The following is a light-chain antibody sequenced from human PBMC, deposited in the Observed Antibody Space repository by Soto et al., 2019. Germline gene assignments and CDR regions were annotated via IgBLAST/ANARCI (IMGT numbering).Light chain of an antibody. CDR2: EVN. J-gene: IGLJ1*01. CDR3: CSYTSSSTYV. V-gene: IGLV2-14*01. CDR1: SSDVGTYNY. Sequence: SVLAQPASVSGSPGQSITISCTGTSSDVGTYNYVSWYQQHPGKAPKLMIYEVNNRPSGVSNRFSGSKSGNTASLTISGLQAEDEADYYCCSYTSSSTYVFGTGTKVTVL.